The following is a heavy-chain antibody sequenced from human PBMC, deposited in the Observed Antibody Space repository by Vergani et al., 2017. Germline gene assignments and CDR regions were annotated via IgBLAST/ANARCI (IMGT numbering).Heavy chain of an antibody. CDR3: TRPGIAAAGLMDV. Sequence: LESGGGLVQPGGSIRLSCFGSGFTFSTFNMHWVRQIPGKGLEYISGISSDGKSTNYAKAVKGRFIVTRDNSKNSLHLQMGNLRVEDTGIYYCTRPGIAAAGLMDVWGKGTTVTVSS. V-gene: IGHV3-64*01. D-gene: IGHD6-13*01. CDR1: GFTFSTFN. CDR2: ISSDGKST. J-gene: IGHJ6*03.